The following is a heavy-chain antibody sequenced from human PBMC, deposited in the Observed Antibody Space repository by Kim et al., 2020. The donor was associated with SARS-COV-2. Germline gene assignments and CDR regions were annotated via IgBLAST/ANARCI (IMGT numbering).Heavy chain of an antibody. CDR3: ARVLRDGYTGGKFDY. D-gene: IGHD5-12*01. V-gene: IGHV4-39*07. J-gene: IGHJ4*02. Sequence: PSPGSRVIISVDTSKSQFSLRLTSVTAADTAVYYCARVLRDGYTGGKFDYWGQGTLVTVSS.